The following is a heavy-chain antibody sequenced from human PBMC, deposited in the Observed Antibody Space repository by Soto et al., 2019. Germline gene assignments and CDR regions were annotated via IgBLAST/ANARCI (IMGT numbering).Heavy chain of an antibody. CDR3: ASPDSSGYYPYYFDY. Sequence: QVQLVQSGAEVKKPGSSVKVSCKASGGTFSSYTISWVRQAPGQGLEWMGRIIPILGIANYAQKFQGRVTITADKSTSTAYMELSSLRSEDTAVYYFASPDSSGYYPYYFDYWGQGTLVTVSS. J-gene: IGHJ4*02. CDR2: IIPILGIA. D-gene: IGHD3-22*01. V-gene: IGHV1-69*02. CDR1: GGTFSSYT.